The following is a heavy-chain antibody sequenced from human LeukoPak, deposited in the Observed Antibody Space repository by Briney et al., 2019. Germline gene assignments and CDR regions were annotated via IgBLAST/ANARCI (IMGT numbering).Heavy chain of an antibody. D-gene: IGHD3-22*01. J-gene: IGHJ4*02. V-gene: IGHV5-10-1*01. CDR2: IDPSDSYT. CDR3: ARQYDRDYYDSSGYYLGY. Sequence: GESLKISCKGSGYSFTSYWISWVRQMPGKGLEWMGRIDPSDSYTNYSPSFQGHVTISADKSISTAYLQWSSLKASDTAMYYCARQYDRDYYDSSGYYLGYWGQGTLVTVSS. CDR1: GYSFTSYW.